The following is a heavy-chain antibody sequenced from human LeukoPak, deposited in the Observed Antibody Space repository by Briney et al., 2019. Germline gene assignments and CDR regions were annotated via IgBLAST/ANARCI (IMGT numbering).Heavy chain of an antibody. CDR3: ARGNWNGMSSTFDY. Sequence: ASVKVSCKASGYTFTCYYMHWVRQAPGQGLEGMGRINPNSGGTNYAQKFQGRVTMTRDTSISTAYMELSRLRSDDTAVYYCARGNWNGMSSTFDYWGQGTLVTVSS. D-gene: IGHD1-1*01. J-gene: IGHJ4*02. CDR1: GYTFTCYY. CDR2: INPNSGGT. V-gene: IGHV1-2*06.